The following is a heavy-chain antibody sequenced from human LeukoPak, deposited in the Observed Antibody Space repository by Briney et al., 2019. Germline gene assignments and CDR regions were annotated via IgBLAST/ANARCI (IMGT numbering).Heavy chain of an antibody. J-gene: IGHJ4*02. Sequence: SETLSLTCTVPGGSISSGGYYWSWIRQHPGKGLEWIGYIYYSESAYYNPSLKSRVSISVDTSKNQFSLKLSSVTAADTAVYYCARSYVYFNYWGQGTLVTVSS. CDR2: IYYSESA. CDR3: ARSYVYFNY. D-gene: IGHD1-26*01. CDR1: GGSISSGGYY. V-gene: IGHV4-31*03.